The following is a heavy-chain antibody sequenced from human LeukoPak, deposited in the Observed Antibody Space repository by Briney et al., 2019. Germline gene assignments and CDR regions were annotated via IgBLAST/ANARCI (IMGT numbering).Heavy chain of an antibody. V-gene: IGHV3-21*01. CDR1: GFTFDDYA. J-gene: IGHJ4*02. CDR2: ISSSSSYI. CDR3: ARPQGGRTTTGFSIVWAFDY. Sequence: KPGGSLRLSCAASGFTFDDYAMHWVRQAPGKGLEWVSSISSSSSYIYYADSVKGRFTISRDNAKNSLYLQMNSLRAEDTAVYYCARPQGGRTTTGFSIVWAFDYWGQGTLVTVSS. D-gene: IGHD1-26*01.